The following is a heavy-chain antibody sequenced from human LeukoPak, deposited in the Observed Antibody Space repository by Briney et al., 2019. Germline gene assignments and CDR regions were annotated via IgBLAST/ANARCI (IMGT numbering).Heavy chain of an antibody. CDR1: GYTFTGYY. CDR2: INPNSGGT. J-gene: IGHJ6*03. Sequence: GASVKVSCKASGYTFTGYYMHWVRQAPGQGLEWMGWINPNSGGTNSAQKFQGRVTMTRDTSISTAYMELSRLRSDDTAVYYCARDTARITIFGVAKYMDVRGKGTTVTVSS. V-gene: IGHV1-2*02. D-gene: IGHD3-3*01. CDR3: ARDTARITIFGVAKYMDV.